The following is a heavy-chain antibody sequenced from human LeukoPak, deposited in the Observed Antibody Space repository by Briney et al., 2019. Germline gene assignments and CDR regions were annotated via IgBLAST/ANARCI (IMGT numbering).Heavy chain of an antibody. Sequence: GRSLRLSCAASGFTFSSYGMHWVRQAPGKGLEWVAVIWYDGSNKYYADSVKGRFTISRDNSKNTLYPQMNSLRAEDTAVYYCARAAQYSSSWYYFDYWGQGTLVTVSS. CDR3: ARAAQYSSSWYYFDY. D-gene: IGHD6-13*01. CDR2: IWYDGSNK. V-gene: IGHV3-33*01. J-gene: IGHJ4*02. CDR1: GFTFSSYG.